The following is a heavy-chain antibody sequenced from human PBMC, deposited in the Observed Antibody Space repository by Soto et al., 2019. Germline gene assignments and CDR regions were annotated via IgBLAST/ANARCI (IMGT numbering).Heavy chain of an antibody. J-gene: IGHJ4*02. CDR1: GGSISDSY. CDR2: VHYSENS. CDR3: AKVPWVYDLYYFDS. D-gene: IGHD5-12*01. Sequence: PSETLSLTCTVSGGSISDSYWSWIRQPPGKGLEWIGYVHYSENSNYNPSLKSRVTISLDTAKKQFSLNLSSVTAADTAVYYCAKVPWVYDLYYFDSWGQGILVTVSS. V-gene: IGHV4-59*01.